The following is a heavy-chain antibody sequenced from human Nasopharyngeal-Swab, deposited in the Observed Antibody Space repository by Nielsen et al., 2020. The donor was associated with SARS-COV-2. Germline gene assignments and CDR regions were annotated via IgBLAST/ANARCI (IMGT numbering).Heavy chain of an antibody. CDR3: ARGFPVGFDY. CDR1: GYTFTSYY. J-gene: IGHJ4*02. Sequence: GESLKISCKASGYTFTSYYMHWVRQAPGQGLEWMGIINPSGGSTSYAQKFQGRVTMTRDTSTSTVYMELSSLRSEDTAVYYCARGFPVGFDYWGQGTLVTVSS. V-gene: IGHV1-46*01. CDR2: INPSGGST. D-gene: IGHD4-23*01.